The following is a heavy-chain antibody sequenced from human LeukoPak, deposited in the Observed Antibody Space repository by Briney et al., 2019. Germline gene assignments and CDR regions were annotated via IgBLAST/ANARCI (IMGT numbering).Heavy chain of an antibody. CDR1: GFTFSDYY. Sequence: GGSLRLSCAASGFTFSDYYMSWIRQAPGKGLEWVSYISSSGSTIYYADSVKGRFTISRDNAKNSLYLQMNSLRAEDTAEYYCARSGPPYCSGGSCYEAPYYYYGMDVWGQGTTVTVSS. CDR2: ISSSGSTI. J-gene: IGHJ6*02. CDR3: ARSGPPYCSGGSCYEAPYYYYGMDV. D-gene: IGHD2-15*01. V-gene: IGHV3-11*01.